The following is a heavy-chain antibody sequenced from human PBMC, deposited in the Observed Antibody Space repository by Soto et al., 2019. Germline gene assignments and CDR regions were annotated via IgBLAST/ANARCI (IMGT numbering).Heavy chain of an antibody. CDR3: ARWLPYGNFDYFDY. CDR2: IDSGGRTT. CDR1: GFTFSSDW. D-gene: IGHD3-10*01. V-gene: IGHV3-74*01. Sequence: GGSLRLSCAASGFTFSSDWMHWFRQAPGKGLVWVSRIDSGGRTTTYADSVKGRFTISRDNAKNTLYLQMNGLRAEDTALYYCARWLPYGNFDYFDYWGQGTQVTVSS. J-gene: IGHJ4*02.